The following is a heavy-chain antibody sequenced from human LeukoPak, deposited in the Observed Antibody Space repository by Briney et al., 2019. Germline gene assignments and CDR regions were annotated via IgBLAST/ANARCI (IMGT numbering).Heavy chain of an antibody. J-gene: IGHJ5*02. V-gene: IGHV1-18*04. Sequence: ASVKVSCKASGYTFTSYGISWVRQAPGQGLEWMGWISAYNGNTNYAQKPQGRVTMTTDTSTSTAYMELRSLRSDDTAVYYCARDADVLLWFGELLRGAWFDPWGQGTLVTVSS. CDR3: ARDADVLLWFGELLRGAWFDP. D-gene: IGHD3-10*01. CDR2: ISAYNGNT. CDR1: GYTFTSYG.